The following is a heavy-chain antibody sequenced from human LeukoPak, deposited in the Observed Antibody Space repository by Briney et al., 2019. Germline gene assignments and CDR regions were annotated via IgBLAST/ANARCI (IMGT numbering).Heavy chain of an antibody. J-gene: IGHJ4*02. V-gene: IGHV4-39*01. D-gene: IGHD1-26*01. Sequence: SETLSLTCTVSGGSISSSSCYWGWIRQPPGKGLEWIGSIYYSGSTYYNPSLKSRVTISVDTSKNQFSLKLSSVTAADTAVYYCAGRSGSYYSYYFDYWGQGTLVTVSS. CDR3: AGRSGSYYSYYFDY. CDR1: GGSISSSSCY. CDR2: IYYSGST.